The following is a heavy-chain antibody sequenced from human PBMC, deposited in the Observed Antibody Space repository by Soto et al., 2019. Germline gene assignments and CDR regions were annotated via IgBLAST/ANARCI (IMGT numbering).Heavy chain of an antibody. D-gene: IGHD3-10*01. CDR3: ARDEGSNWFDP. J-gene: IGHJ5*02. CDR1: GGTFSGYA. Sequence: VKVYRKASGGTFSGYAIGCVRQAPGQGLEWMGGIIPIFGTANYAQKFQGRVTITADESTSTAYMELSSLRSEDTAVYYCARDEGSNWFDPWGQGTLVSVSS. CDR2: IIPIFGTA. V-gene: IGHV1-69*01.